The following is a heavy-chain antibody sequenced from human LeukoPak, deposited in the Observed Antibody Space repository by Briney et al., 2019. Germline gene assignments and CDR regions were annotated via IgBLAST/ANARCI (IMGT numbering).Heavy chain of an antibody. CDR2: IYYSGST. J-gene: IGHJ4*02. V-gene: IGHV4-39*07. CDR3: ARDKRFGELTGGNFDY. CDR1: GGSLSSSSYY. Sequence: SETLSLTCTVSGGSLSSSSYYWGWIRQPPGKGLEWIGSIYYSGSTYYNPSLKSRVTISVDTSKNQFSLKLSSVTAADTAVYYCARDKRFGELTGGNFDYWGQGTLVTVSS. D-gene: IGHD3-10*01.